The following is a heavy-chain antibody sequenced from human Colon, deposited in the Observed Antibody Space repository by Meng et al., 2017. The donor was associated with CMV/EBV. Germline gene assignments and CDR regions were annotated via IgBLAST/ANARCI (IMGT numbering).Heavy chain of an antibody. J-gene: IGHJ5*02. CDR3: ARVKCGTTSCSQGLDP. D-gene: IGHD1-7*01. V-gene: IGHV1-2*02. CDR1: GCTFTDYY. Sequence: ASVKVSCKASGCTFTDYYLHWVRQAPGQGLEWMGWINPNGGGTDYAQAFQGRVTMTRDTSTTTAYLEVNRLTSDDTATYYCARVKCGTTSCSQGLDPWGQGTLVTVSS. CDR2: INPNGGGT.